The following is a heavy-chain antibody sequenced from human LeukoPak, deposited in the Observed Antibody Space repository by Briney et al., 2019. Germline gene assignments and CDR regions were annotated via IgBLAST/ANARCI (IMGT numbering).Heavy chain of an antibody. V-gene: IGHV1-69*05. CDR1: GGTFSSYA. D-gene: IGHD5-24*01. J-gene: IGHJ4*02. Sequence: ASVKVSCKASGGTFSSYAISWVRQAPGQGLEWMGGIIPIFGTANYAQKFQGRVTITTDESTSTAYMELSSLRSEDTAVYYCASGWGLNGDGYTGQLDYWGQGTLVTVSS. CDR2: IIPIFGTA. CDR3: ASGWGLNGDGYTGQLDY.